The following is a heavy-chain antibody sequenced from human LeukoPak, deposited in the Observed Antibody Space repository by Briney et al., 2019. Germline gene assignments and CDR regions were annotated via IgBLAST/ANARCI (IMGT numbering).Heavy chain of an antibody. CDR2: ISYDGSNK. J-gene: IGHJ5*02. V-gene: IGHV3-30-3*01. D-gene: IGHD6-19*01. CDR1: GFTFSSYA. Sequence: AGGSLRLSCAASGFTFSSYAMRWVRQAPGEGLEGVAVISYDGSNKYYADSVKGRFTISRDNSKNTLYLQMNSLRAENTAVYYCARDYRDSRAWYRWFDPWGQGTLVTVSS. CDR3: ARDYRDSRAWYRWFDP.